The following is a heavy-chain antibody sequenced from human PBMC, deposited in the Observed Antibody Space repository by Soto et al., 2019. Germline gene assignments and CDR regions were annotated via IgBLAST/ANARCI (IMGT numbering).Heavy chain of an antibody. CDR3: ARVGSYGLYYYYYYGMDV. D-gene: IGHD5-18*01. Sequence: SPVKVSRKGSGGTFSSYAISWVRQAPGKGLEWMGGIIPIFGTANYAQKFQGRVTITADESTSTAYMELSSLRSEDTAVYYCARVGSYGLYYYYYYGMDVWGQGTTVTVSS. V-gene: IGHV1-69*13. J-gene: IGHJ6*02. CDR2: IIPIFGTA. CDR1: GGTFSSYA.